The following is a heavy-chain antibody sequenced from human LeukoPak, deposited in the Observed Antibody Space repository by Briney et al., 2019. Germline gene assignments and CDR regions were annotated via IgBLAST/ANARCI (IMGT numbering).Heavy chain of an antibody. Sequence: SETLSLTCTVSGGSISSSSYYWGWIRQPPGKGLEWIGSIYYSGSTYYNPSLKSRVTISVDTSKNQFSLKLSSVTAADTAVYYCARAESGYNYYAFDIWGQGTMVTVSS. CDR3: ARAESGYNYYAFDI. D-gene: IGHD5-24*01. CDR1: GGSISSSSYY. V-gene: IGHV4-39*07. CDR2: IYYSGST. J-gene: IGHJ3*02.